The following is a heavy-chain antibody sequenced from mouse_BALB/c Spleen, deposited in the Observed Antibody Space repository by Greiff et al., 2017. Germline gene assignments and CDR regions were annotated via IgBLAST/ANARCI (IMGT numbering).Heavy chain of an antibody. V-gene: IGHV5-12-1*01. D-gene: IGHD2-13*01. CDR1: GFAFSSYD. Sequence: EVQLVESGGGLVKPGGSLKLSCAASGFAFSSYDMSWVRQTPEKRLEWVAYISSGGGSTYYPDTVKGRFTIARAKAKNTLYLQMSSLKSEATAMCYCASYGDYAWFAYWGQGTLVTVSA. J-gene: IGHJ3*01. CDR3: ASYGDYAWFAY. CDR2: ISSGGGST.